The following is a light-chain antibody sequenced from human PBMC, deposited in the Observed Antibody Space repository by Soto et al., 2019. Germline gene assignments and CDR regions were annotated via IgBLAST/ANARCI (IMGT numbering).Light chain of an antibody. CDR3: QNFNTSPLS. J-gene: IGKJ5*01. Sequence: DIQMTQSPSSLSASVGDRVTITCRASQDISVYLAWYQQKQGKVPKLLIYSASTLQSGIPSLFSGSGSWTDYTHTTSILNAYYLVTSYWQNFNTSPLSFGQCAGLEI. CDR1: QDISVY. V-gene: IGKV1-27*01. CDR2: SAS.